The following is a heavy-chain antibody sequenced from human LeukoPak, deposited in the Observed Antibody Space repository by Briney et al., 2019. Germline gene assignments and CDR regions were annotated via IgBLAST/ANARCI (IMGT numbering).Heavy chain of an antibody. D-gene: IGHD4-23*01. J-gene: IGHJ4*02. V-gene: IGHV4-30-2*06. CDR1: GDSISSGGYY. CDR3: ARERPLDTVVSQDF. Sequence: SETLSLTCTVSGDSISSGGYYWNWVRQSPGKGLEWIGCIHHSGSIHYTPSLKSRVTISVDRSNNQFSLKLSSVTAADTAVYYCARERPLDTVVSQDFWGQGTLVIVSS. CDR2: IHHSGSI.